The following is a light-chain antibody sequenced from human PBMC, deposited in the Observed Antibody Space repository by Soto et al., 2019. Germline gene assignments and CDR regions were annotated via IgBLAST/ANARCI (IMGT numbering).Light chain of an antibody. CDR1: QSISSY. CDR3: QQSYSTPIT. Sequence: DIQMTQSPSSLSASVGDRGTITCRASQSISSYLNWYQQKPGKAPKLLIYAASSSQSGVPSRFSGSGSGTDFTLTISSLQPEDFATYYCQQSYSTPITFGQGTKVEIK. V-gene: IGKV1-39*01. J-gene: IGKJ1*01. CDR2: AAS.